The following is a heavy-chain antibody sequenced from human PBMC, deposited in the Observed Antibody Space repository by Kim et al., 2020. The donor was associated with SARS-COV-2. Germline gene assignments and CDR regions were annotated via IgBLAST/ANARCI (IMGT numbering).Heavy chain of an antibody. J-gene: IGHJ4*02. D-gene: IGHD2-2*01. CDR1: GFTFSSYG. CDR2: ISYDGSNK. Sequence: GGSLRLSCAASGFTFSSYGMHWVRQAPGKGLEWVAVISYDGSNKYYADSVKGRFTISRDNSKNTLYLQMNSLRAEDTAVYYCAKDRVPAAFDFDYWGQGTLVTVSS. V-gene: IGHV3-30*18. CDR3: AKDRVPAAFDFDY.